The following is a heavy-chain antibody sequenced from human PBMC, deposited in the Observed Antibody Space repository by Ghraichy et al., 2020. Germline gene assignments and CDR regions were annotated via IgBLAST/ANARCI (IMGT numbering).Heavy chain of an antibody. J-gene: IGHJ3*02. CDR1: GYTFTGYY. D-gene: IGHD3-9*01. CDR3: AREILGLLTDAFDI. V-gene: IGHV1-2*06. Sequence: ASVKVSCKASGYTFTGYYMHWVRQAPGQGLEWMGRINPNSGGTNYAQKFQGRVTMTRDTSISTAYMELSRLRSDDTAVYYCAREILGLLTDAFDIWGQGTMVTVSS. CDR2: INPNSGGT.